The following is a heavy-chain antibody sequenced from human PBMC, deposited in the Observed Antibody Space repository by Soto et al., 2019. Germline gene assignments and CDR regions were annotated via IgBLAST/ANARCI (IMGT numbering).Heavy chain of an antibody. V-gene: IGHV5-51*01. CDR2: IHPGESDT. Sequence: GESLKISCKSYGYSFTTYWIAWVRQMPGKGLEWMGSIHPGESDTRYSPSFQGQVTISADRPITTAYLQWSSLKASDTAMYYCARHEATYYNFYGMDVWGQGTTVTVYS. CDR1: GYSFTTYW. J-gene: IGHJ6*02. CDR3: ARHEATYYNFYGMDV.